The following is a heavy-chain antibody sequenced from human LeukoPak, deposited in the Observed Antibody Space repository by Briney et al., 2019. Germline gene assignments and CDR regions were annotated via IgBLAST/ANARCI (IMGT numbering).Heavy chain of an antibody. V-gene: IGHV4-59*08. Sequence: SEALSLTCTVSGGSISSYYWSWIRQPPGKGLEWIGYIYYSGSTNYNPSLKSRVTISVDTSKNQFSLKLSSVTAADTAVYYCARLNGGNTPSGYYGMDVWGQGTTVTVSS. D-gene: IGHD4-23*01. CDR2: IYYSGST. CDR1: GGSISSYY. J-gene: IGHJ6*02. CDR3: ARLNGGNTPSGYYGMDV.